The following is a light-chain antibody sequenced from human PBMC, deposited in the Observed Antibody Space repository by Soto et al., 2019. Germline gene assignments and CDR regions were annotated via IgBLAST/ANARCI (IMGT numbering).Light chain of an antibody. V-gene: IGKV3-11*01. J-gene: IGKJ1*01. CDR2: GAS. CDR3: HQRGSWPRGT. CDR1: QSVSSN. Sequence: IVLTQSPGTLSLSPWERATLSCRASQSVSSNLAWYQQKPGQAPRLLIYGASTRATGIPARFSGSGSGTDFTLTISSLEPEDFAVYYCHQRGSWPRGTFGQGTKVDIK.